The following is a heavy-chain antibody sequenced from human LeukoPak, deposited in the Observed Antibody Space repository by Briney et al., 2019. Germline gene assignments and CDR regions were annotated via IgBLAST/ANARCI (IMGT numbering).Heavy chain of an antibody. V-gene: IGHV4-59*08. CDR2: IFYSGRTSTSST. Sequence: SETLSLTCTVSGGSIASHYLNWIRQPPGKGLEWIGYIFYSGRTSTSSTNYNPSLKSRVTISVDTSKNQFSLKLNSVTAADTAVYYCARSALAPADPFDYWGQGTLVTVSS. CDR3: ARSALAPADPFDY. D-gene: IGHD2-2*01. J-gene: IGHJ4*02. CDR1: GGSIASHY.